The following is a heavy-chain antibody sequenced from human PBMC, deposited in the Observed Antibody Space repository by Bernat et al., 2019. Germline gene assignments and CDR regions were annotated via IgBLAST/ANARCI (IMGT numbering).Heavy chain of an antibody. CDR2: ISGSDATI. D-gene: IGHD3-10*01. CDR3: VRRQLWFSD. V-gene: IGHV3-48*01. CDR1: GFTFSSYS. Sequence: EVQLVESGGGLVQPGGSLRLSCAASGFTFSSYSMNWVRQAPGKGLEWVAFISGSDATIHYADSVKGRFTISRDKGRNSLYLQVNSLRAEDTAVYYCVRRQLWFSDWGQGTLVTVSS. J-gene: IGHJ4*02.